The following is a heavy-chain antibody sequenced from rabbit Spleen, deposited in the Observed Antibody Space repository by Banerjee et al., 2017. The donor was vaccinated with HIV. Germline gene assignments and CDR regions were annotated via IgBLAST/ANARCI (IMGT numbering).Heavy chain of an antibody. CDR2: MATDGKT. V-gene: IGHV1S43*01. CDR1: GFSFSSGYD. Sequence: QEQLEESGGDLVKPEGSLTLTCTASGFSFSSGYDMCWVRQAPGKGLEYIGCMATDGKTYYANWVNGRFTIFRSTSLNTVDLKMTSLTAADTATYFCVRDDSSGGGWALVTRLDLWGQGTLVTV. CDR3: VRDDSSGGGWALVTRLDL. J-gene: IGHJ3*01. D-gene: IGHD1-1*01.